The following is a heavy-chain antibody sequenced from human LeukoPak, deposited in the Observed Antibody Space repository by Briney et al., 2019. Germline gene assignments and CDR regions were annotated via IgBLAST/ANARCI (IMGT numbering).Heavy chain of an antibody. J-gene: IGHJ6*02. D-gene: IGHD3-22*01. CDR3: ARGYDSSGYYNYGMDV. Sequence: SETLSLTCTVSGGSISSSSYYWGWIRQPPGKGLEWIGSIYYSGSTYYNPSLKSRVTISVDTSKNQFSLKLSSVTATDTAVYYCARGYDSSGYYNYGMDVWGQGTTVTVSS. CDR1: GGSISSSSYY. CDR2: IYYSGST. V-gene: IGHV4-39*01.